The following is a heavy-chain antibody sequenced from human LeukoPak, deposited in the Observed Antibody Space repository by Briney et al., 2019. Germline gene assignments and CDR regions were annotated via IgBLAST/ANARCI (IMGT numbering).Heavy chain of an antibody. Sequence: PGGSLRLSCAASGFTVSSNYMSWVRQAPGKGLEWVSVIYSGGSTYYADSVKGRFTISRDNSKNTLYLQMNSLRAEDTAVYYCARLPHCSGGSCYSGWFDPWGQGTLVTVSS. J-gene: IGHJ5*02. D-gene: IGHD2-15*01. CDR1: GFTVSSNY. V-gene: IGHV3-66*04. CDR3: ARLPHCSGGSCYSGWFDP. CDR2: IYSGGST.